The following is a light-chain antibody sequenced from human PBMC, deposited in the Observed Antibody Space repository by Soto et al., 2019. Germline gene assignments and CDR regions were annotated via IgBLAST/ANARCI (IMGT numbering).Light chain of an antibody. CDR1: QDISNY. CDR3: QQYDDFPLT. J-gene: IGKJ5*01. CDR2: DAS. V-gene: IGKV1-33*01. Sequence: DIEMTQSPSSLSASVGDRVTITCQASQDISNYLNWYQQKTGRAPKLLIYDASNLESGVSSRFSESRSGTDFSLTINSLQPDDFASYYCQQYDDFPLTFGQGTRLE.